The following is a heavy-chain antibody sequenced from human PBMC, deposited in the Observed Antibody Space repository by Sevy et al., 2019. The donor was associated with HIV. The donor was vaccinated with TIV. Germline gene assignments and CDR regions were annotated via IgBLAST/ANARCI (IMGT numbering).Heavy chain of an antibody. CDR1: GFTFSNAW. V-gene: IGHV3-15*01. D-gene: IGHD4-4*01. CDR2: IKSKSYGGTT. Sequence: GGSLRLSCAASGFTFSNAWLIWVRQAPGKGLECLGLIKSKSYGGTTDYAAPVKDRFTISRDDSKNTLYLQMNSLKTEDTAVYYCTTSLREYSSVDYWGQGTLVTVSS. J-gene: IGHJ4*02. CDR3: TTSLREYSSVDY.